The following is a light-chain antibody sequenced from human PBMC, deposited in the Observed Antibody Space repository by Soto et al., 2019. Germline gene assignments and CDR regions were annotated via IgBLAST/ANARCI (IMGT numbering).Light chain of an antibody. V-gene: IGKV3-20*01. CDR1: QTISGNY. CDR2: GAS. Sequence: LVLTQSPGSLSLSVGERATFSCRASQTISGNYLAWYKQKHGQAPRLLLFGASSRATGVPDRFSGSGSGTDFTLTLTRLEPEDSAVYYCQHYGNSLITFGQGTRLEIK. J-gene: IGKJ5*01. CDR3: QHYGNSLIT.